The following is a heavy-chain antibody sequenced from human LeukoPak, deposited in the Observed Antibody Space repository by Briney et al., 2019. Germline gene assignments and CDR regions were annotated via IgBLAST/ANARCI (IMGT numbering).Heavy chain of an antibody. CDR1: GFTFSSYA. CDR2: ISGSGGST. V-gene: IGHV3-23*01. CDR3: AGWTYYYDSSGYNGDY. Sequence: GGSLRLSCAASGFTFSSYAMSWVRQAPGKGLEWVSAISGSGGSTYYADSVKGRFTISRDNSKNTLYLQKNSLRAEDTAVYYCAGWTYYYDSSGYNGDYWGQGTLVTVSS. J-gene: IGHJ4*02. D-gene: IGHD3-22*01.